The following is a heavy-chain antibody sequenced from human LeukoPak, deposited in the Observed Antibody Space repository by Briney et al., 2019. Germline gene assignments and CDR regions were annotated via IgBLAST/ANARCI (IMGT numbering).Heavy chain of an antibody. D-gene: IGHD2-2*01. Sequence: GASVKVSCKASGYTFINYDINWVRQATGQGLEWMGWMNPNSGNTGYTQKFQGRVTISRNTSISTAYMELSSLRSEDTAVYYCARGPQCTSFSCPYFFDHWGQGTLVTVFS. CDR1: GYTFINYD. CDR2: MNPNSGNT. CDR3: ARGPQCTSFSCPYFFDH. J-gene: IGHJ4*02. V-gene: IGHV1-8*03.